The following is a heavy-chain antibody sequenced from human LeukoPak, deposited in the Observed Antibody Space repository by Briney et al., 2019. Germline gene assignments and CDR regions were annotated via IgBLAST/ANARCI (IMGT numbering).Heavy chain of an antibody. Sequence: SETLSLTCTVSGGPISSYYWSWIRQPPGKGLEWIGYIYYSGSTNYNPSLKSRVTISVDTSKNQFSLKLSSVTAADTAVCYCARAPYSSGWYFWFDPWGQGTLVTVSS. V-gene: IGHV4-59*01. CDR2: IYYSGST. CDR3: ARAPYSSGWYFWFDP. J-gene: IGHJ5*02. CDR1: GGPISSYY. D-gene: IGHD6-19*01.